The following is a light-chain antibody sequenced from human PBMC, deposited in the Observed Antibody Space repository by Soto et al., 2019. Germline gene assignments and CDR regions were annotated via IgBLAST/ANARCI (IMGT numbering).Light chain of an antibody. Sequence: SYELTQPPSVSVAPGKTARITCGGNNIGSKSVHWYQQKPGQAPVLVIYYDSDRPSGIPERFSGSNSGNTATLTISRVEAGDEADYYCQVWDSSSDPAVVFGGVTKLTVL. J-gene: IGLJ2*01. CDR2: YDS. V-gene: IGLV3-21*04. CDR3: QVWDSSSDPAVV. CDR1: NIGSKS.